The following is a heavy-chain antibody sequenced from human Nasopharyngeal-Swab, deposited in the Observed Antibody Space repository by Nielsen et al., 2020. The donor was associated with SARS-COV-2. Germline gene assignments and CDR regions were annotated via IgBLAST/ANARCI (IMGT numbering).Heavy chain of an antibody. CDR3: ARDGNLRTVRYFDL. D-gene: IGHD4-17*01. CDR2: ISSTGSTI. J-gene: IGHJ2*01. CDR1: GFTFSSYW. Sequence: GESLKISCAASGFTFSSYWMNWVRQAPGKGLEWVSYISSTGSTINYADSVKGRVTISRDNAKNSLHLQMNSLRAEDTAVYYCARDGNLRTVRYFDLWGRGSLVTVSS. V-gene: IGHV3-48*04.